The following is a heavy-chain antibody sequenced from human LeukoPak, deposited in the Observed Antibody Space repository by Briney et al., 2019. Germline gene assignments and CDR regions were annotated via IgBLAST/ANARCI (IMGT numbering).Heavy chain of an antibody. CDR1: GFTFSSYS. CDR2: ISSSSSYI. CDR3: ARDTTGTGDYYYYMDV. J-gene: IGHJ6*03. D-gene: IGHD1-1*01. Sequence: GGSLRLSCAASGFTFSSYSMNWVRQAPGKGLEWVSSISSSSSYIYYADSVKGRFTISRDNAKNSLYLQMDSLRAEDTAVYYCARDTTGTGDYYYYMDVWGKGTTVTVSS. V-gene: IGHV3-21*01.